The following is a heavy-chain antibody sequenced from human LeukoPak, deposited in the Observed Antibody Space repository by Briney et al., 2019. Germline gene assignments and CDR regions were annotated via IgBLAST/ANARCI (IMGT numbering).Heavy chain of an antibody. J-gene: IGHJ4*02. Sequence: SQTLSLTCTVSGGSISSGSYYWSWIRQPAGKGLEYIGRIYTSGSTNYNPSLKSRVPISVDMSKNQFSLKVNSVTAADTAVYYCARGIRRDGSTYGFDYWGQGTLVTVSS. D-gene: IGHD5-24*01. V-gene: IGHV4-61*02. CDR3: ARGIRRDGSTYGFDY. CDR2: IYTSGST. CDR1: GGSISSGSYY.